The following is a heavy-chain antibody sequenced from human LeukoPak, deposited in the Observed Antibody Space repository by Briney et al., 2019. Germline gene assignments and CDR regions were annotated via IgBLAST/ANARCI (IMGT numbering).Heavy chain of an antibody. D-gene: IGHD5-18*01. CDR2: ISGSGGST. Sequence: GGSLRLSCAASGFTFSSYAMSWVCQAPGKGLEWVSAISGSGGSTYYADSVKGRFTISRDNSKNTLYLQMNSLRAEDTAVYYCAKGTVRGYSYGFLGDYWGQGTLVTVSS. V-gene: IGHV3-23*01. CDR3: AKGTVRGYSYGFLGDY. J-gene: IGHJ4*02. CDR1: GFTFSSYA.